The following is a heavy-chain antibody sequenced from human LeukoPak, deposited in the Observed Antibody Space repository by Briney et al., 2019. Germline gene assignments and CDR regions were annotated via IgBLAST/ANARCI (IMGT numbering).Heavy chain of an antibody. Sequence: GGSLRLSCAASGFTVSGTYMSWVRQAPGKGLEWVSVIYSGAGTYYADSVKGRFTISRDNSKNTLHLQMNSLRAEDTAVYYCARILGVAGTYRIDYWAQGTLVTVSS. CDR2: IYSGAGT. CDR3: ARILGVAGTYRIDY. J-gene: IGHJ4*02. CDR1: GFTVSGTY. V-gene: IGHV3-53*01. D-gene: IGHD3-16*02.